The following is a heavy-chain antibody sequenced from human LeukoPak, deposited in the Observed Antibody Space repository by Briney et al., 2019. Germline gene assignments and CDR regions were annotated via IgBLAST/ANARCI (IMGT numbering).Heavy chain of an antibody. Sequence: GGSLGLSCVASEFTFSSHAMNWVRQAPGKGLEWVSSISGGGESTYYADSVKGRFTISRDNSKNTLYLQMNSLRAEDTAVYYCAKDHVGATDYWGQGTLVTVSS. CDR1: EFTFSSHA. V-gene: IGHV3-23*01. CDR2: ISGGGEST. J-gene: IGHJ4*02. CDR3: AKDHVGATDY. D-gene: IGHD1-26*01.